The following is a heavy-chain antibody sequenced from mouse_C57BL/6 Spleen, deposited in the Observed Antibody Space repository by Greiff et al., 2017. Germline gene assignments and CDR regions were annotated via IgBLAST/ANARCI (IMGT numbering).Heavy chain of an antibody. V-gene: IGHV5-9*01. J-gene: IGHJ1*03. CDR3: GRGYYPYRYFDV. D-gene: IGHD1-1*01. Sequence: EVKLMESGGGLVKPGGSLKLSCAASGFTFSSYTMSWVRQTPEKRLEWVATISGGGGNTYYPDSVKGRFTISRDNAKNTLYLKRSRLRSEDTALYYCGRGYYPYRYFDVWGTGTTVTVSS. CDR1: GFTFSSYT. CDR2: ISGGGGNT.